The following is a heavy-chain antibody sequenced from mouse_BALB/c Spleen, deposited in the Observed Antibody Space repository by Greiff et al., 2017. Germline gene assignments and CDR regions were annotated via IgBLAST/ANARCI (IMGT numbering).Heavy chain of an antibody. CDR3: ARGGLRGDFDY. Sequence: VKLMESGAELAKPGASVKMSCKASGYTFTSYWMHWVKQRPGQGLEWIGYINPSTGYTEYNQKFKDKATLTADKSSSTAYMQLSSLTSEDSAVYYCARGGLRGDFDYWGQGTTLTVSS. V-gene: IGHV1-7*01. CDR1: GYTFTSYW. CDR2: INPSTGYT. J-gene: IGHJ2*01. D-gene: IGHD1-1*01.